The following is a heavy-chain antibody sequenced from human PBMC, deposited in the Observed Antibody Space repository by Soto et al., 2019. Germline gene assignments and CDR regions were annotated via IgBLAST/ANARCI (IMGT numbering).Heavy chain of an antibody. D-gene: IGHD2-2*01. V-gene: IGHV1-69*04. CDR2: IIPILGIA. CDR3: ARDKVVPAAYYFDY. CDR1: GCTFSRYT. Sequence: ASVKVSCKGSGCTFSRYTIIGVPQAPGQGLEWMGRIIPILGIANYAQKVQGRVTITADKSTSTAYMELSSLRSEDTAVYYCARDKVVPAAYYFDYWGQGTLVTVSS. J-gene: IGHJ4*02.